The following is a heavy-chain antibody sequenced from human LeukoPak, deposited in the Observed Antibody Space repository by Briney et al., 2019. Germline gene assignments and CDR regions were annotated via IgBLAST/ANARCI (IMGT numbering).Heavy chain of an antibody. J-gene: IGHJ4*02. Sequence: GGSVKVSCKASGGTFNSYAISCVRQAPGQGLEWVGRTIPIFGTSNYAQKFQDRVTITTDKPTSIPYMELSSLRSEDTAMYYWSTEGGYNYGYGGYFDYWGQGTLVTVSS. V-gene: IGHV1-69*05. CDR2: TIPIFGTS. CDR3: STEGGYNYGYGGYFDY. D-gene: IGHD3-16*01. CDR1: GGTFNSYA.